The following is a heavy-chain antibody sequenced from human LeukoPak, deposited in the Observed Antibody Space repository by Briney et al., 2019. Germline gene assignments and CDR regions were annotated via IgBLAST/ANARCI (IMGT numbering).Heavy chain of an antibody. D-gene: IGHD3-22*01. CDR3: ARSKYYYDSSGYYYPDYFDY. CDR2: IYHSGST. Sequence: SETLSLTCTVSGYSISSGHYWGWIRQPPGKGLEWIGSIYHSGSTYYNPSLKSRVTISVDTSKNQFSLKLSSVTAADTAVYYCARSKYYYDSSGYYYPDYFDYWGQGTLVTVSS. CDR1: GYSISSGHY. V-gene: IGHV4-38-2*02. J-gene: IGHJ4*02.